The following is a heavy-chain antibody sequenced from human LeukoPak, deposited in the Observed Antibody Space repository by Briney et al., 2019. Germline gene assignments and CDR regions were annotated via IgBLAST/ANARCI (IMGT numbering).Heavy chain of an antibody. V-gene: IGHV3-30-3*01. CDR1: GFTFNSSP. CDR2: ISSDGTNK. CDR3: VREGGSSGRAGYFDH. J-gene: IGHJ4*02. D-gene: IGHD6-25*01. Sequence: WGSLRLSCAASGFTFNSSPLHWVRQTPGKGLEWLALISSDGTNKHYADSVEGRSTISRDNSKNTLDRQLDSLRPEDTATYYRVREGGSSGRAGYFDHWGRGILVTAS.